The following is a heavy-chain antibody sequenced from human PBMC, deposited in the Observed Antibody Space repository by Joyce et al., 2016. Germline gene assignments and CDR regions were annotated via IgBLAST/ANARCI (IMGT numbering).Heavy chain of an antibody. CDR1: AYNFTNYW. Sequence: EVQLVQSGAEVKKPGESLRISCQGSAYNFTNYWITWVRQLPGKGLGWGGRVDPSDYYSDYGPSFQGHVTVSADKSISTAYLQWSSLKASDSAVYYCARLRHCSGGSCFNDFDFWGQGTLVTVSS. V-gene: IGHV5-10-1*03. CDR2: VDPSDYYS. J-gene: IGHJ4*02. D-gene: IGHD2-15*01. CDR3: ARLRHCSGGSCFNDFDF.